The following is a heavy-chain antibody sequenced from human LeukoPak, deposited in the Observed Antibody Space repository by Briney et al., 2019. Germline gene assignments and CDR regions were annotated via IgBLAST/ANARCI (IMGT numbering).Heavy chain of an antibody. V-gene: IGHV1-2*02. CDR2: INPNSGGT. J-gene: IGHJ4*02. CDR1: GYTFTVYY. CDR3: AGALLGYCSSTSCLDY. D-gene: IGHD2-2*01. Sequence: ASVTVSCKASGYTFTVYYMHWVRQAPGQGLEWMGWINPNSGGTNYAQKFQGRVTMTRDTSISTAYMELSRLRSDDTAVYYCAGALLGYCSSTSCLDYWGQGTLVTVSS.